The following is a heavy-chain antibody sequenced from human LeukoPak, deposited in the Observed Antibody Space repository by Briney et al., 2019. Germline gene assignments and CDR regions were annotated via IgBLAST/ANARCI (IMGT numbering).Heavy chain of an antibody. V-gene: IGHV3-13*01. J-gene: IGHJ6*03. D-gene: IGHD2-15*01. Sequence: GVSLRLSCAASGFTLSRFDMHWVRQAPGKGLEGVSAICSAGYTYYPGSVKGRFTISRENAKNSLYLPMNSLTAGDTAVYYCARTLVTAAGYYYYMDVWGKGTTVTVSS. CDR3: ARTLVTAAGYYYYMDV. CDR2: ICSAGYT. CDR1: GFTLSRFD.